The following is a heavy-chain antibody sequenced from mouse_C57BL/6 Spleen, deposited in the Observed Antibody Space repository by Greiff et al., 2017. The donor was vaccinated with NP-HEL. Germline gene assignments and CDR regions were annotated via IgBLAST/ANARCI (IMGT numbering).Heavy chain of an antibody. J-gene: IGHJ2*01. CDR1: GYAFSSSW. CDR2: IYPGDGDT. CDR3: ASLYYGNLFDY. Sequence: VKLQESGPELVKPGASVKISCKASGYAFSSSWMNWVKQRPGKGLEWIGRIYPGDGDTNYNGKFKGKATLTADKSSSTAYMQLSSLTSEDSAVYFCASLYYGNLFDYWGQGTTLTVSS. V-gene: IGHV1-82*01. D-gene: IGHD2-1*01.